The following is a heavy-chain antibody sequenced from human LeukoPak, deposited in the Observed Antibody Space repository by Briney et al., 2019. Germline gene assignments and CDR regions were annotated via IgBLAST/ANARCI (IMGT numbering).Heavy chain of an antibody. J-gene: IGHJ5*02. V-gene: IGHV3-74*01. CDR2: INSDGSST. CDR3: ARVSSHREFVP. D-gene: IGHD6-13*01. CDR1: GFTFSSYW. Sequence: GGSLRLSCAASGFTFSSYWMHWLRQAPGKGLVWVSRINSDGSSTSYADSVKGRFTISRDNAKNTLYLQMNSLRAEDTAVYYCARVSSHREFVPWGQGTLVTVSS.